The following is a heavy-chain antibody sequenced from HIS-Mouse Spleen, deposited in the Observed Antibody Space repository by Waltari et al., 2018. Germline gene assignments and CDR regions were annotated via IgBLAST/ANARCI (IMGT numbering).Heavy chain of an antibody. CDR2: IDWDDDK. CDR3: ARIAEGYTSGWYAFDY. V-gene: IGHV2-70*15. J-gene: IGHJ4*02. D-gene: IGHD6-19*01. CDR1: GFSLSTSGMC. Sequence: QVTLRESGPALVKPTQTLTLTCTFSGFSLSTSGMCVSWIRPPPGKALEWLARIDWDDDKYYSTSLKTTLTISRDTAKNQVVLTMTNMDPLDTATYYCARIAEGYTSGWYAFDYWGQGTLVTVSS.